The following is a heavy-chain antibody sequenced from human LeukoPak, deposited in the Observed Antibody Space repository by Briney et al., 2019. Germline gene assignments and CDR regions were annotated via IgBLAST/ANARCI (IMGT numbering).Heavy chain of an antibody. CDR3: ARVLPLTPYAFAV. Sequence: GGSLRLSCAASGFTFSSYWMSWVRKAPGKGLEGVANIKQDGSEKYYVDSVKGRFTISRDNPKKSLSLQMNSLTAEDMAVYSCARVLPLTPYAFAVWGQGTMVTVSS. CDR2: IKQDGSEK. V-gene: IGHV3-7*01. CDR1: GFTFSSYW. J-gene: IGHJ3*01.